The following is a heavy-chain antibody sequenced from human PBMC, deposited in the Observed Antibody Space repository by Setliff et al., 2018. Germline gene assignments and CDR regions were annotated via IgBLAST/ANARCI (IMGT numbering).Heavy chain of an antibody. Sequence: GASVKVSCKASGYMFKSYGITWMRQAPGQGPEWMGWISPYNDNTNSAEKFQDRITITTDTSTSTSYMELRSLRSDDTAVYYCRRLVRFCTRVTCQRLLGGDFCGQGTLVTVSS. CDR1: GYMFKSYG. CDR2: ISPYNDNT. J-gene: IGHJ4*02. D-gene: IGHD2-8*01. V-gene: IGHV1-18*01. CDR3: RRLVRFCTRVTCQRLLGGDF.